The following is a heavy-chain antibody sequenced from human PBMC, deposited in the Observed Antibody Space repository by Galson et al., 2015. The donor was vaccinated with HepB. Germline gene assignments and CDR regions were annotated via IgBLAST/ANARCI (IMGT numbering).Heavy chain of an antibody. CDR2: IRYDGSNK. Sequence: GSLRLSCAASGFTFSSYGMHWVRQAPGKGLEWVAFIRYDGSNKYYADSVKGRFTISRDNSKNTLYLQMNSLRAEDTAVYYCAKDLPDTAMATGWYFDYWGQGTLVTVSS. D-gene: IGHD5-18*01. J-gene: IGHJ4*02. V-gene: IGHV3-30*02. CDR1: GFTFSSYG. CDR3: AKDLPDTAMATGWYFDY.